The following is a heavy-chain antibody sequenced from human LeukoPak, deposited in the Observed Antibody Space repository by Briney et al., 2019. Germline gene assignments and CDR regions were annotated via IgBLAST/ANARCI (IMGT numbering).Heavy chain of an antibody. Sequence: GRSLRLSCAASGFTFTNYAMHWVRQAPGKGLEWVAVISYDETNKYYEDSVKGRFTISRDSSKNALYLQMSSLRDEDTAVYYCAKNNDYGGSYWYFDLWGRGTLVTVSS. D-gene: IGHD4-23*01. CDR1: GFTFTNYA. J-gene: IGHJ2*01. V-gene: IGHV3-30*04. CDR2: ISYDETNK. CDR3: AKNNDYGGSYWYFDL.